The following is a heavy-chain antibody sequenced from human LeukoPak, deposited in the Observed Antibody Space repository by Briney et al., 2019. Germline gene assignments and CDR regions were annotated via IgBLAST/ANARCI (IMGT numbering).Heavy chain of an antibody. CDR1: GFTFSSYS. CDR3: ARGPLAAAGDY. J-gene: IGHJ4*02. Sequence: GGSLRLSCAASGFTFSSYSMNWVHQAPGKGLEWVSSISSSSSYIYYADSVKGRFTISRDNAKNSLYLQMNSLRAEDTAVYYCARGPLAAAGDYWGQGTLVTVSS. V-gene: IGHV3-21*01. D-gene: IGHD6-13*01. CDR2: ISSSSSYI.